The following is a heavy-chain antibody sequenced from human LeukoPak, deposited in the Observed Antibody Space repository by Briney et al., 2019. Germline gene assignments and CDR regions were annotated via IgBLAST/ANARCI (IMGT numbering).Heavy chain of an antibody. CDR3: ARLGYYDSSGYLNGFDY. CDR1: GGSISSYY. D-gene: IGHD3-22*01. V-gene: IGHV4-59*12. J-gene: IGHJ4*02. CDR2: IYYSGGT. Sequence: SETLSLTCTVSGGSISSYYWSWIRQPPGKGLEWIGYIYYSGGTNYNPSLKSRVTISVDTSKNQFSLKLSSVTAADTAVYYCARLGYYDSSGYLNGFDYWGQGTLVTVSS.